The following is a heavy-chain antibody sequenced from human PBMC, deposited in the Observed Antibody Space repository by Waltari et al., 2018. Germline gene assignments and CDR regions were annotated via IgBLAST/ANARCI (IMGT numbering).Heavy chain of an antibody. J-gene: IGHJ4*02. Sequence: QVELQESGPGLVKPSETLSLTCKVSGYYISSNYFWGWIRQPPGKGPEWIGSIFHSGSTYYNPSLKSRVTISVDTSKNQFSLKLISVTAADTAVYYCARVAYSDFWSDYSSRHSFDYWGPGTLVTVSS. V-gene: IGHV4-38-2*02. D-gene: IGHD3-3*01. CDR2: IFHSGST. CDR3: ARVAYSDFWSDYSSRHSFDY. CDR1: GYYISSNYF.